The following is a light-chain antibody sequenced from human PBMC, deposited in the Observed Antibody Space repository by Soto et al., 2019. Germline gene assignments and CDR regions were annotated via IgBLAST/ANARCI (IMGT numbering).Light chain of an antibody. J-gene: IGLJ3*02. CDR1: SSDVGGYNY. CDR3: SSYAGSTMGV. V-gene: IGLV2-8*01. Sequence: QSALTQPPSASGSPGQSVTISCTGTSSDVGGYNYVSWYQQHPGKAPKLMIYEVSKRPSGVPDRFSGSKSGNTASLTVSGLQAEDEADYYCSSYAGSTMGVFGGVTKLTV. CDR2: EVS.